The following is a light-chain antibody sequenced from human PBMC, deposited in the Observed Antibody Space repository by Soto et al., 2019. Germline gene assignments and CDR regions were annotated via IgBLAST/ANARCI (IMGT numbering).Light chain of an antibody. CDR1: SSDVGCYNY. V-gene: IGLV2-14*01. CDR2: EVC. J-gene: IGLJ1*01. Sequence: QSALTQTASVSGSPGQSITISCTGTSSDVGCYNYVSWYQQHPGHAPKLTIYEVCNRHSGVSNRFSGSKSGNAASLTISGLQAEDEADYYCSSYTSSSTLVAFGTGTKVT. CDR3: SSYTSSSTLVA.